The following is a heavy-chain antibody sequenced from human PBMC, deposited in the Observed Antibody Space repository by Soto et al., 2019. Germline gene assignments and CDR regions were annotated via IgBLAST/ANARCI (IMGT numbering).Heavy chain of an antibody. CDR2: ISYDGSNK. J-gene: IGHJ4*02. Sequence: QVQLVESGGGVVQPGRSLRLSCAASGFTFSSYGMHWVRQAPGKGLEWVAVISYDGSNKYYADSVKGRFTISRDNSKNTLYLQMNSLRAEDTAVYYCARASNYDILIQPFDYWGQGTLVTVSS. D-gene: IGHD3-9*01. CDR1: GFTFSSYG. V-gene: IGHV3-30*03. CDR3: ARASNYDILIQPFDY.